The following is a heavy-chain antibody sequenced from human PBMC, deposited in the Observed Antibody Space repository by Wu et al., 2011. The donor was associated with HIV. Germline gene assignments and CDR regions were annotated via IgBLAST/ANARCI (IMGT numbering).Heavy chain of an antibody. CDR2: IIPIFGTA. Sequence: QVQLVQSGAAVKKPGSSVKVSCKASGGTFNSYGITWVRQAPGQGLEWMGGIIPIFGTANYAQKFQGRVTITADKSTSTAYMELSSLTSEDTTVYYCARDLGGDEDYWGQGTLVTVSS. CDR3: ARDLGGDEDY. D-gene: IGHD2-21*01. J-gene: IGHJ4*02. V-gene: IGHV1-69*14. CDR1: GGTFNSYG.